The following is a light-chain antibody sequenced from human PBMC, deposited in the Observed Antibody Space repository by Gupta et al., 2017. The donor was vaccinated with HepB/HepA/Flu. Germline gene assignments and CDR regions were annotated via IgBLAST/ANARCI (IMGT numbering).Light chain of an antibody. J-gene: IGLJ1*01. CDR2: SNN. V-gene: IGLV1-44*01. Sequence: QSVLTQPPSASGTPGQRVTISCSGSSSNIGSNTVNWYQQLPGTAPKLLIYSNNQRPSGVPDRFSGSKSGTSASLAIXGXQAEDEXDYYCAAWDDSRNGYVFGTGTKVTVL. CDR1: SSNIGSNT. CDR3: AAWDDSRNGYV.